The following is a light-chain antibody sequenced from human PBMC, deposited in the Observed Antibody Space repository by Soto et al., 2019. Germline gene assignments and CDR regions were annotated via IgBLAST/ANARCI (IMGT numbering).Light chain of an antibody. CDR1: QSVSSN. CDR3: QQRSNWLT. CDR2: GAS. V-gene: IGKV3-15*01. J-gene: IGKJ4*01. Sequence: IVMTDARATLSVSPGERATLSFRATQSVSSNLAWYQQKPGQAPRLLIYGASTRATGIPARFSGSGSGTDFTLTISRLEPEDFAVYYCQQRSNWLTFGGGTRVDIK.